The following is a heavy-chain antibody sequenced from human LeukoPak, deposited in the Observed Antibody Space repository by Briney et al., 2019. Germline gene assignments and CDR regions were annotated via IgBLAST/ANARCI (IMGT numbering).Heavy chain of an antibody. Sequence: ASVKVSCKASGYDFTNYAIHWVRQAPGQGLEWMGWINAGNGNTKYSQKFQGRVTLTRDTSANTAYMELSSLRSEDTAVYYCARGRGNSGYDWPYFDFWGQGTLVTVSS. J-gene: IGHJ4*02. CDR2: INAGNGNT. D-gene: IGHD5-12*01. CDR1: GYDFTNYA. CDR3: ARGRGNSGYDWPYFDF. V-gene: IGHV1-3*01.